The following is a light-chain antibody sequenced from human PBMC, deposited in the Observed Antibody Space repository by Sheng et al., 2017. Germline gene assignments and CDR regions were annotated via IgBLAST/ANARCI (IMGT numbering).Light chain of an antibody. CDR2: DVS. CDR1: SSDVGGYNY. J-gene: IGLJ2*01. V-gene: IGLV2-11*01. CDR3: CSYAGSYVV. Sequence: QSALTQPRSVSGSPGQSVTISCTGTSSDVGGYNYVSWYQQHPGKAPKLMIYDVSKRPSGVPDRFSGSKSGNTASLTISGLQAEDEADYYCCSYAGSYVVFGGRTKLDRP.